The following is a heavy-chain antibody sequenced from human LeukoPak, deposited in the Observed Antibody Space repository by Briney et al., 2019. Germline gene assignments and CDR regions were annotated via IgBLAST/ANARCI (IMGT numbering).Heavy chain of an antibody. D-gene: IGHD6-19*01. CDR3: ARGGGSGWVIDY. Sequence: SETLSLTCAVYGGSFSGYYWSWIRQPPGKGLEWIGEINHSGSTNYNPSLKSRVTISVDTSKNQFSLKLSSVTAADTAVYYCARGGGSGWVIDYWGQGTLVTVSS. CDR1: GGSFSGYY. V-gene: IGHV4-34*01. J-gene: IGHJ4*02. CDR2: INHSGST.